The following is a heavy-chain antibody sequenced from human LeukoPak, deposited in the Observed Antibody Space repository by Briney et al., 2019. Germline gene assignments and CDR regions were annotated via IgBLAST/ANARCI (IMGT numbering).Heavy chain of an antibody. V-gene: IGHV3-7*01. J-gene: IGHJ6*03. CDR1: GFTFRTYL. Sequence: GGSLRLSCAASGFTFRTYLMSWVRQAPGKGLEWVANIKQDGSENYSVDSVKGRFTISRENAKNSLYLQMNSLRAEDTAVYYCARDRRLDYYYYMDVWGKGTTVTASS. CDR2: IKQDGSEN. CDR3: ARDRRLDYYYYMDV.